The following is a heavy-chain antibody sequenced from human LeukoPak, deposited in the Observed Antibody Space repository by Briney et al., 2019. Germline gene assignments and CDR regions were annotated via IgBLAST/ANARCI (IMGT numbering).Heavy chain of an antibody. CDR3: ARGYSYGYVDY. Sequence: SETLSLTCTVSGGSISSYYWSWIRQPPGKGLEWIGYIYYSGGTNYNPSLKSRVTISVDTSKNQFSLKLSSVTAADTAVYYCARGYSYGYVDYWGQGTLVTVSS. J-gene: IGHJ4*02. V-gene: IGHV4-59*01. D-gene: IGHD5-18*01. CDR1: GGSISSYY. CDR2: IYYSGGT.